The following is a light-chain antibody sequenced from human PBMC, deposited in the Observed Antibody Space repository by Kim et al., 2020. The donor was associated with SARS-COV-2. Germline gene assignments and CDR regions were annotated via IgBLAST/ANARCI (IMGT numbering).Light chain of an antibody. CDR1: SLRSYY. Sequence: LGQTVRSTCQGASLRSYYASWYQQKPGQAPVLVIYGKNNRPAGIPDRFSGSSSGNTASLTITGAQAEDEADYYCNSRDSSGNHLRVFGTGTKVTVL. V-gene: IGLV3-19*01. CDR2: GKN. J-gene: IGLJ1*01. CDR3: NSRDSSGNHLRV.